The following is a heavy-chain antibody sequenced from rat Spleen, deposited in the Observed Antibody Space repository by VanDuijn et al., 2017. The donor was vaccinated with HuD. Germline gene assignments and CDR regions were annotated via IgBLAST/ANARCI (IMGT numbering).Heavy chain of an antibody. D-gene: IGHD1-11*01. CDR3: AKDKDGGYVMDA. V-gene: IGHV5-20*01. CDR2: ISSDGGRN. CDR1: GFTFSDYY. Sequence: EVQLVESGGGLVQPGRSLKLSCAASGFTFSDYYMAWVRQAPTKGLEWVATISSDGGRNFYRDSVKGRFTISSDNAENTVYLQMNSLRSEDTATYYCAKDKDGGYVMDAWGQGASVTVSS. J-gene: IGHJ4*01.